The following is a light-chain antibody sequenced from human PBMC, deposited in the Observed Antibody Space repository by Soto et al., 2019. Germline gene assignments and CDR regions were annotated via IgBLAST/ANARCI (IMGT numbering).Light chain of an antibody. J-gene: IGLJ2*01. CDR2: SNN. CDR3: AAWDSSLNAHLL. Sequence: QSVLTQPPSASGTPGQRVTLSCSGSSSNIGSNPVNWYQQLPGTAPKLLIYSNNQRPSGVPDRFSGSKSGTSASLAISALQSEDEADYYCAAWDSSLNAHLLFGGGTKLTVL. V-gene: IGLV1-44*01. CDR1: SSNIGSNP.